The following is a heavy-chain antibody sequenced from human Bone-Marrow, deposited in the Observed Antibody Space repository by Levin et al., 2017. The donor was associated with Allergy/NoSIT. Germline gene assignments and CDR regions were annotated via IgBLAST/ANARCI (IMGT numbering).Heavy chain of an antibody. Sequence: WASVKVSCKASGYTFTNYYMHWVRQAPGQGREWMGIINPSGGSTNYAQKFQGRVTLTWDTSTSTAYMQLSSLKSDDTGVYFCARGVTDRAMGMGPFDMWGQGTKVTVSS. CDR1: GYTFTNYY. D-gene: IGHD5-18*01. J-gene: IGHJ3*02. V-gene: IGHV1-46*01. CDR2: INPSGGST. CDR3: ARGVTDRAMGMGPFDM.